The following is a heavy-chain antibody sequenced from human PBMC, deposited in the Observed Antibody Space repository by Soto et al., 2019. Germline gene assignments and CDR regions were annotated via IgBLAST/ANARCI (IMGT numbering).Heavy chain of an antibody. CDR2: ISSSSSYI. CDR1: GFTFSSYS. D-gene: IGHD2-2*01. CDR3: ARSVVPAPVPYYMDV. J-gene: IGHJ6*03. Sequence: GGSLRLSCAASGFTFSSYSMNWVRQAPGKGLEWVSSISSSSSYIYYADSVKGRFTISRDNAKNSLYLQMNSLRAEDTAVYYCARSVVPAPVPYYMDVWGKGTTVTVSS. V-gene: IGHV3-21*01.